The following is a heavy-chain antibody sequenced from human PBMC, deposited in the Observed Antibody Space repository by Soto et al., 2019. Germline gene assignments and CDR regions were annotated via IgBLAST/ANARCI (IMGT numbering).Heavy chain of an antibody. V-gene: IGHV4-34*01. J-gene: IGHJ6*03. Sequence: SETLSLTCAVYGGSFSGYYWSWIRQPPGKGLVWIGEINHSGSTNYNPPLKSRVTISVDTSKNQFSLKLSSVTAADTAVYYCARGTASSSDYYYYMDVWGKGTTVTVSS. CDR3: ARGTASSSDYYYYMDV. CDR1: GGSFSGYY. CDR2: INHSGST. D-gene: IGHD6-6*01.